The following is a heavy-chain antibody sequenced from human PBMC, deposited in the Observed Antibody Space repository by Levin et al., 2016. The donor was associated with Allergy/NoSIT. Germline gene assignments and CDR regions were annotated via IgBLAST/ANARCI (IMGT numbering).Heavy chain of an antibody. CDR1: GFTFSSYG. CDR3: AKDGADGYNYYYDGMDV. CDR2: ISYDGSNK. J-gene: IGHJ6*02. V-gene: IGHV3-30*18. D-gene: IGHD5-24*01. Sequence: GGSLRLSCAASGFTFSSYGMHWVRQAPGKGLEWVAVISYDGSNKYYRDPVKGRFTISRDNFKNTLYLQMESLRAEDSAVYYCAKDGADGYNYYYDGMDVWGQGTTVTVSS.